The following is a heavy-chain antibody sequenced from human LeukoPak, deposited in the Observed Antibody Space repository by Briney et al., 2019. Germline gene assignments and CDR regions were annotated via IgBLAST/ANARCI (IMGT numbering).Heavy chain of an antibody. V-gene: IGHV3-74*01. Sequence: PGGSLRLSCAASGFTFSSYWMHWVRHAPGKGLVWVSRINSDGSSTSYADSVKGRFTISRDNAKNTLYLQMNSLRAEDTAVYYCARESSGYYNGDYWGQGTLVTVSS. J-gene: IGHJ4*02. CDR2: INSDGSST. CDR1: GFTFSSYW. D-gene: IGHD3-22*01. CDR3: ARESSGYYNGDY.